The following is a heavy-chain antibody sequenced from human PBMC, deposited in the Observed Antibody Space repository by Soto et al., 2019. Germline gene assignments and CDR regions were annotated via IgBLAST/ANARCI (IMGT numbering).Heavy chain of an antibody. CDR1: GGSISSGDYY. J-gene: IGHJ6*02. V-gene: IGHV4-30-4*01. CDR3: ARDPGYSSSSGLDYYYGMDV. CDR2: IYYSGST. D-gene: IGHD6-6*01. Sequence: QVQLQESGPGLVKPSQTLSLTCTVSGGSISSGDYYWSWIRQPPGKGLEWIGYIYYSGSTYYNPSLKRRVTISVDTSKNQFSLKLSSVTAADTAVYYCARDPGYSSSSGLDYYYGMDVWGQGTTVTVSS.